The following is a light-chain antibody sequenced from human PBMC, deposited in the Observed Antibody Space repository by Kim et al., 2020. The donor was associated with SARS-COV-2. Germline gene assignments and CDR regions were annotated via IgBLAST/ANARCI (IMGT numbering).Light chain of an antibody. CDR1: QGGRDK. Sequence: IVMTQSTATLSVSPGESATLTCRASQGGRDKLAWYQQKPGQPPRLLIYDASTRATDIPARFSGSGSGTEFTLTISSLQSEDFALYFCQEYNNWPPVTFGGGTKLEI. J-gene: IGKJ4*01. CDR3: QEYNNWPPVT. CDR2: DAS. V-gene: IGKV3-15*01.